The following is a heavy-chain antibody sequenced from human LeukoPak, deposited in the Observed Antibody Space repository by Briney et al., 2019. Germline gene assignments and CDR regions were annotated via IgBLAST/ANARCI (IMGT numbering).Heavy chain of an antibody. V-gene: IGHV3-48*03. CDR3: ARDSYDSSGYSD. D-gene: IGHD3-22*01. CDR2: ISSSGSNI. J-gene: IGHJ4*02. Sequence: PGGSLRPSCAASGFTFSSYEMNWVRQAPGKGLEWVSYISSSGSNIYYADSVKGRFTVSRDNAKNSLYLQMNSLRAEDTAIYYCARDSYDSSGYSDWGQGTLVTVSS. CDR1: GFTFSSYE.